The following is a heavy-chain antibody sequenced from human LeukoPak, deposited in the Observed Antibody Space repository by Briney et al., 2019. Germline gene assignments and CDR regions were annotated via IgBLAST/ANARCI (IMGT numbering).Heavy chain of an antibody. CDR3: ARGYDFWSGYPYYFDY. Sequence: GGSLRLSCAASGFTFSSYWMSWVRRAPGKGLEWVANIKQDGSEKYYVDSVKGRFTISRDNAKNSLYLQMNSLRAEDTAVYYCARGYDFWSGYPYYFDYWGQGTLVTVSS. J-gene: IGHJ4*02. CDR1: GFTFSSYW. CDR2: IKQDGSEK. D-gene: IGHD3-3*01. V-gene: IGHV3-7*04.